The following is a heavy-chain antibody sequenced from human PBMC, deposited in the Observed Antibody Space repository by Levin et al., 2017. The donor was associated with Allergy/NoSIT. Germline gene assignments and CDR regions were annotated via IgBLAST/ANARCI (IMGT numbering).Heavy chain of an antibody. V-gene: IGHV4-39*01. Sequence: GSLRLSCTVSGGSISTSSYYWGWIRQPPGKGLEWIGSIYYSGSTYYNPSLKSRVTISVDTSKNQFSLKLSSVSAADTAVYYYTTYGSGSSRGYWGQGTLVTVSS. J-gene: IGHJ4*02. CDR3: TTYGSGSSRGY. CDR2: IYYSGST. D-gene: IGHD3-10*01. CDR1: GGSISTSSYY.